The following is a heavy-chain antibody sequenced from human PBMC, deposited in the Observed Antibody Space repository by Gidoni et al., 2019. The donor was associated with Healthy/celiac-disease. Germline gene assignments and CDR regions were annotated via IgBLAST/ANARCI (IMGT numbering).Heavy chain of an antibody. CDR1: GFTFSSYG. CDR3: ASAGIAVAGTPLYYFDY. D-gene: IGHD6-19*01. V-gene: IGHV3-30*03. J-gene: IGHJ4*02. CDR2: ISYDGSNK. Sequence: QVQLVESGGGVVQPGRSLRLYGAASGFTFSSYGMHWVRQAPGKGLEWVAVISYDGSNKYYADSVKGRFTISRDNSKNTLYLQMNSLRAEDTAVYYCASAGIAVAGTPLYYFDYWGQGTLVTVSS.